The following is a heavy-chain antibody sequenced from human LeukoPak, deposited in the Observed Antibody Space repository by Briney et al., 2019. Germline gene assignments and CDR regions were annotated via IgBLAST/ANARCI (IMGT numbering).Heavy chain of an antibody. Sequence: SETLSLTCAVYGGSFSGYYWSWIRQPPGKGLEWIGEINHSGSTNYNPSLKSRVTISVDTSKNQFSLKLSSVTAADTAVYYCAXXXAAAGRYYYYYYMDVWGKGTTVTVSS. CDR3: AXXXAAAGRYYYYYYMDV. CDR1: GGSFSGYY. D-gene: IGHD6-13*01. V-gene: IGHV4-34*01. J-gene: IGHJ6*03. CDR2: INHSGST.